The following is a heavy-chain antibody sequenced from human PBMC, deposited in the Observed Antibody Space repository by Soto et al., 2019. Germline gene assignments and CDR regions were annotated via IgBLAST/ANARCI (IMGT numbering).Heavy chain of an antibody. D-gene: IGHD3-3*01. CDR3: ARGIWSGTSRPYYFGY. CDR1: GFTFSSSA. J-gene: IGHJ4*02. V-gene: IGHV1-3*01. CDR2: INAGNGDR. Sequence: ASVKVSCKASGFTFSSSAMHWVRQARGLRLEWMGWINAGNGDRSYSQKLQGRVTITRDTSASLVYMELSDLRSEDTAVYYCARGIWSGTSRPYYFGYWGQGTLVTVS.